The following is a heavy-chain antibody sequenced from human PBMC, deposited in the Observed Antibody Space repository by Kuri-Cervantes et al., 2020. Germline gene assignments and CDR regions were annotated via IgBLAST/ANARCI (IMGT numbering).Heavy chain of an antibody. CDR2: INPNSGGT. CDR3: ARVDGGITMIDP. V-gene: IGHV1-2*02. CDR1: GDTLTEIS. J-gene: IGHJ5*02. Sequence: ASVKVSCKVSGDTLTEISMHWVRQAPGIGLEWMGWINPNSGGTNYAQKFQGRVTMTRDTSISTAYMELSRLRSDDTAVYYCARVDGGITMIDPWGQGTLVTVSS. D-gene: IGHD3-22*01.